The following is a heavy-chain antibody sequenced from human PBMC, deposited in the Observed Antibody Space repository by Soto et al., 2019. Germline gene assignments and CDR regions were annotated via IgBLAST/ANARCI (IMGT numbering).Heavy chain of an antibody. Sequence: QVQLQESGPGLVKPSQTLSLTCTVSGGSISSGDYYWSWIRQPPGKGLEWIGYIYYSGSTHYNPSLKRRVTISVDTSKNQFSLKLSDVTAADTAVYYCASAYCSSTSCYERYYYYGMDVWGQGTTVTVSS. J-gene: IGHJ6*02. CDR2: IYYSGST. CDR1: GGSISSGDYY. D-gene: IGHD2-2*01. CDR3: ASAYCSSTSCYERYYYYGMDV. V-gene: IGHV4-30-4*01.